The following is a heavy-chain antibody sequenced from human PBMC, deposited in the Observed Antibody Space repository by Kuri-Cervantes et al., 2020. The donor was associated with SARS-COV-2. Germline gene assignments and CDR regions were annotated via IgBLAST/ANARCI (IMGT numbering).Heavy chain of an antibody. J-gene: IGHJ4*02. D-gene: IGHD5-12*01. CDR3: AREFYSGYDPYFDL. Sequence: GESLKISCAASGFTFSTYWMSWVRQAPGRGLEWVANIKRDGSEEYYVDSVKGRFTVSRDNAKNSLYLQMNSLRAEDTAVYYCAREFYSGYDPYFDLWGQGTLVTVSS. V-gene: IGHV3-7*03. CDR2: IKRDGSEE. CDR1: GFTFSTYW.